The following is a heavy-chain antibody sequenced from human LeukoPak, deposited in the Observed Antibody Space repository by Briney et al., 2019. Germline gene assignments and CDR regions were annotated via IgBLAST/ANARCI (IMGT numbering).Heavy chain of an antibody. Sequence: PSETLSLTCTVSGGSISSYYWSWIRQPPGKGLEWIGYIYYSGSTNYNPSLKSRVTISVDTSKNQFSLKLSSVTAADTAVYYCAREGLEPPGYYYYMDVWGKGTTVTVSS. CDR3: AREGLEPPGYYYYMDV. V-gene: IGHV4-59*01. D-gene: IGHD1-14*01. CDR2: IYYSGST. J-gene: IGHJ6*03. CDR1: GGSISSYY.